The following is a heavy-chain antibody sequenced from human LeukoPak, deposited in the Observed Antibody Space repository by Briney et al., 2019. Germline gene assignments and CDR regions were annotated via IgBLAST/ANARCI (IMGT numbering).Heavy chain of an antibody. CDR1: GGSISSSSYY. J-gene: IGHJ6*02. CDR3: VGVVAAGYYYGMDV. CDR2: IYYSGST. Sequence: PSETLSLTCTVSGGSISSSSYYWGWIRQPPGKGLEWIGSIYYSGSTYYNPSLKSRVTISVDTSKNQFSLKLSSVTAADTAVYYCVGVVAAGYYYGMDVWGQGTTVTVSS. V-gene: IGHV4-39*01. D-gene: IGHD2-15*01.